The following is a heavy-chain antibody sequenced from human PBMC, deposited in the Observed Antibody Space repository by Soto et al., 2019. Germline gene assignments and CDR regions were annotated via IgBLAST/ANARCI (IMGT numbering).Heavy chain of an antibody. CDR3: ARASYSSSWYPGYYYYYMDV. Sequence: SETLSLTCTVSGGSISSYYWSWIRQPPGKGLEWIGYIYYSGSTNYNPSLKSRVTISVDTSKNQFSLKLSSVTAADTAVYYCARASYSSSWYPGYYYYYMDVWGKGTTVTVSS. J-gene: IGHJ6*03. CDR1: GGSISSYY. CDR2: IYYSGST. V-gene: IGHV4-59*01. D-gene: IGHD6-13*01.